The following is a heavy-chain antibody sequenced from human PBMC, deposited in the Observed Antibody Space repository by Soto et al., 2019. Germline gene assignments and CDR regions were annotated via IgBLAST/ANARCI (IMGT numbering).Heavy chain of an antibody. CDR3: ARRLDAFDI. CDR1: GCSFTNYW. V-gene: IGHV5-51*01. CDR2: VYPGESET. J-gene: IGHJ3*02. Sequence: PGESLKISCKGSGCSFTNYWIAWVRQMPGKGLEWMGIVYPGESETRYSPSFQGQVTISADKSISTAYLQWSSLKASDTAMYYCARRLDAFDIWGQGTMVTVSS.